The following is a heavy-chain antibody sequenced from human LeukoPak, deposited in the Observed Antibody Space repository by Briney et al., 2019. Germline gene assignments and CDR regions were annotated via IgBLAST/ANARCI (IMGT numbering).Heavy chain of an antibody. CDR1: GGSFSGYY. CDR3: ARVSFGYNYPV. D-gene: IGHD5-24*01. CDR2: INHSGST. Sequence: SSETLSLTCAVYGGSFSGYYWSWIRQPPGKGLEWIGEINHSGSTNYNPSLESRVTISVDTSKNQFSLKLSSVTAADTAVYYCARVSFGYNYPVWGQGTLVTVSS. J-gene: IGHJ4*02. V-gene: IGHV4-34*01.